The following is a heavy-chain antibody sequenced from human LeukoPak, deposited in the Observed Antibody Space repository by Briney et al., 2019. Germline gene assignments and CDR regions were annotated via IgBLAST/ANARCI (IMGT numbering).Heavy chain of an antibody. CDR1: GFTFSSYA. Sequence: GGSLRLSCAASGFTFSSYAMSWVRQAPGKGLEWVAVIWYDGSNKYYADSVKGRFTISRDNSKNTLYLQMNSLRAEDTAVYYCARDPTSRLSAAFDIWGQGTMVTVSS. D-gene: IGHD3-16*02. CDR3: ARDPTSRLSAAFDI. J-gene: IGHJ3*02. V-gene: IGHV3-33*08. CDR2: IWYDGSNK.